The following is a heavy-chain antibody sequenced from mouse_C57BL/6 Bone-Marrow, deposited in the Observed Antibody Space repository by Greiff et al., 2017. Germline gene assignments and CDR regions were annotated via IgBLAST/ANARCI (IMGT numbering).Heavy chain of an antibody. CDR1: GFTFSDYG. CDR3: ARTGYYGSSYRWYFDV. J-gene: IGHJ1*03. V-gene: IGHV5-15*01. Sequence: EVQRVESGGGLVQPGGSLKLSCAASGFTFSDYGMAWVRQAPRKGPEWVAFISNLAYSIYYADTVTCRFTISRENAKITLYLEMSSLRSEDTAMYYCARTGYYGSSYRWYFDVWGTGTTVTVSS. CDR2: ISNLAYSI. D-gene: IGHD1-1*01.